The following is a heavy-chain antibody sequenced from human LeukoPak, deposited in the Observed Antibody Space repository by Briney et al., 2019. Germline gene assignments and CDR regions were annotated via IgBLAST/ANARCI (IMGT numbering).Heavy chain of an antibody. D-gene: IGHD2-15*01. CDR2: IYYSGST. J-gene: IGHJ4*02. Sequence: SETLSLTCTVSGGSISSYYWSWIRQPPGKGLEWIGYIYYSGSTNYNPSLKSRVTISVDTSKNQFSLKLSSVTAADTAVYYCASGYCSGGSCSFDYWDQGTLVTVSS. CDR3: ASGYCSGGSCSFDY. V-gene: IGHV4-59*01. CDR1: GGSISSYY.